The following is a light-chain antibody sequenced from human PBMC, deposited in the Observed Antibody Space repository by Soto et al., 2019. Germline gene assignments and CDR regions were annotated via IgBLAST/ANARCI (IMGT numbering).Light chain of an antibody. J-gene: IGLJ2*01. CDR2: DVS. V-gene: IGLV2-14*03. CDR1: SSDVGGYNF. CDR3: TSYTSTNTQL. Sequence: QSALTQPASVSGSPGQSITISCTGTSSDVGGYNFVSWYQQHPGKAPKLMIYDVSNRPSGVSNRFSGSKSGNTASLTISGLQDEDEADYYCTSYTSTNTQLFGGGTKLTVL.